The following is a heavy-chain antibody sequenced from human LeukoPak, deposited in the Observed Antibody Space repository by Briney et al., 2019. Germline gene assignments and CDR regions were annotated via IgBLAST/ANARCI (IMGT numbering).Heavy chain of an antibody. J-gene: IGHJ4*02. D-gene: IGHD1-26*01. CDR2: INHSGST. CDR1: GGSFSGYY. CDR3: ARWEGGSYYDFHY. Sequence: SETLSPTCAVYGGSFSGYYWSWIRQPPGKGLEWIGEINHSGSTNYNPSLKSRVTISVDTSKNQFSLNLSSVTAADTAVYYCARWEGGSYYDFHYWGQGTLVTVSS. V-gene: IGHV4-34*01.